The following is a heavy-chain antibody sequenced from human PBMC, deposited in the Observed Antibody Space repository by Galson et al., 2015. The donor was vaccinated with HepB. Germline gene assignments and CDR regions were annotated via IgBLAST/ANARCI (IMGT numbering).Heavy chain of an antibody. V-gene: IGHV1-18*01. D-gene: IGHD2-2*01. J-gene: IGHJ3*02. Sequence: SVKVSCKASGGTFSSYTISWVRQAPGQGLEWMGWISAYNGNTNYAQKLQGRVTMTTDTSTSTAYMELRSLRSDDTAVYYCARDIVVVPAAMTSDAFDIWGQGTMVTVSS. CDR2: ISAYNGNT. CDR1: GGTFSSYT. CDR3: ARDIVVVPAAMTSDAFDI.